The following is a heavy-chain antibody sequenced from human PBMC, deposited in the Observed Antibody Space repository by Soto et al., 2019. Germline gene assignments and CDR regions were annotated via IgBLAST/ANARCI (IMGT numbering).Heavy chain of an antibody. CDR3: ARGDYYGSSGYYSVYFDY. D-gene: IGHD3-22*01. V-gene: IGHV1-69*13. J-gene: IGHJ4*02. CDR1: GGTFSSYA. Sequence: SVKVSCKASGGTFSSYAISWVRQAPGQGLEWMGGIIPIFGTANYAQKFQGRVTITADESTSTAYMELSSLRSEDTAVYYCARGDYYGSSGYYSVYFDYWGQGTLVSVSS. CDR2: IIPIFGTA.